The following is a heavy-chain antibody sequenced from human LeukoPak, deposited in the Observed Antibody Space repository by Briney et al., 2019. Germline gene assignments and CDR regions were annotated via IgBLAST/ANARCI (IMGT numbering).Heavy chain of an antibody. CDR1: GGSISSSSYY. D-gene: IGHD3-22*01. J-gene: IGHJ4*02. CDR2: IYYSGST. CDR3: ARRYYYYDSSGYYLDYFDY. Sequence: SETLSLTCTVSGGSISSSSYYWGWIRQPPGKGLEWTGSIYYSGSTYYNPSLKSRVTISVDTSKNQFSLKLSSVTATDTAVYYCARRYYYYDSSGYYLDYFDYWGQGTLVTVSS. V-gene: IGHV4-39*01.